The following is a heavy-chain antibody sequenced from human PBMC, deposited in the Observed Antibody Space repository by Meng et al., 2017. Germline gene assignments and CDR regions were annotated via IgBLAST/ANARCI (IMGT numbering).Heavy chain of an antibody. CDR2: IVYSGST. CDR3: ARDVGGDYETLFDY. V-gene: IGHV4-61*01. CDR1: GGSVGSGNYY. Sequence: VQLQGSGPGLVGPSETLSLTCTVSGGSVGSGNYYWSWIRQPPGKGLEWIGYIVYSGSTPYNPSLKTRVTISVDTSKNQFSLKLTSVTAADTAVYFCARDVGGDYETLFDYWGQGTLVTVSS. D-gene: IGHD4-17*01. J-gene: IGHJ4*02.